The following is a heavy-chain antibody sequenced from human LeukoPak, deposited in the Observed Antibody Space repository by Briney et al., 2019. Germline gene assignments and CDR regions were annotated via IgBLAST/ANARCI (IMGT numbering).Heavy chain of an antibody. V-gene: IGHV3-21*01. CDR3: ARASSGWAVDLYYFDY. J-gene: IGHJ4*02. Sequence: GGSLRLSCAASGFTFSSYSMNWVRQAPGKGLDWVSSISSSSSYIYYPDSVKGRFTISRDNSKNSLYLQMNSLRADDTAVYYCARASSGWAVDLYYFDYWGQGTLVTVSS. CDR1: GFTFSSYS. D-gene: IGHD6-19*01. CDR2: ISSSSSYI.